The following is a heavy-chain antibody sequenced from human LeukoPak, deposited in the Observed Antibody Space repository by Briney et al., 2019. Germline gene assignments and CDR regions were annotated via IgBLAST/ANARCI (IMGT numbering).Heavy chain of an antibody. CDR3: ARDGPAVIFFGYFEY. D-gene: IGHD2-21*01. CDR2: ISYDGSNK. CDR1: GFTFSTYV. Sequence: ERSLRLSCAASGFTFSTYVMHWLRQAPGKGLEWVAVISYDGSNKYYADSVKGRFTISRDNSKNTLYLQMSSLKGEDTAVYYCARDGPAVIFFGYFEYWGQGTLVTVSS. V-gene: IGHV3-30*03. J-gene: IGHJ4*02.